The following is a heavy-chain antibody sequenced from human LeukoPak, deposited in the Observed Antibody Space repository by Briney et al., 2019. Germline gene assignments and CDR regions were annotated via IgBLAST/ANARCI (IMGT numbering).Heavy chain of an antibody. CDR1: GFTFSSYG. J-gene: IGHJ6*03. D-gene: IGHD5-24*01. CDR2: ISNDGSDK. CDR3: ARDPEMATILGYYYMDV. V-gene: IGHV3-30*19. Sequence: GGSLRLSCAASGFTFSSYGMHWVRQAPGKGLEWVAVISNDGSDKYYADSVKGRFTISRDNSKNTLYLKMNFLRAEDTAVYYCARDPEMATILGYYYMDVWGKGTTVTVSS.